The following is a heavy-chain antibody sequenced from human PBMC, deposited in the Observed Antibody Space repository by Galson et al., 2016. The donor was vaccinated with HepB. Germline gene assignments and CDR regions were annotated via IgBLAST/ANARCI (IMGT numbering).Heavy chain of an antibody. D-gene: IGHD2-21*02. J-gene: IGHJ3*02. V-gene: IGHV4-4*02. Sequence: EPLSLTCAVAGGSISTDSWWHCVRQPPGLGLEGNGENYHDGGTNYNPSLKSRPSISVDKSKNQFSLTLSSVTAADAAVYYCAGVTSGGGACQDVFAIWGQGIMVTVSS. CDR1: GGSISTDSW. CDR3: AGVTSGGGACQDVFAI. CDR2: NYHDGGT.